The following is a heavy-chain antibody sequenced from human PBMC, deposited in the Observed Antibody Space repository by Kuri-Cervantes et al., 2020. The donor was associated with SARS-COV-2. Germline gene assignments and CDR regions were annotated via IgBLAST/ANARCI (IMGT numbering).Heavy chain of an antibody. J-gene: IGHJ4*02. D-gene: IGHD2-2*01. V-gene: IGHV4-59*12. CDR1: GFTFSSYA. CDR3: ARGAVD. CDR2: IYYNGST. Sequence: ESLKISCAASGFTFSSYAMSWVRQPPGKGLEWVGYIYYNGSTYYNPSLRSRVIVSVDRSKNQFSLNLNSVTAADTALYYCARGAVDWGQGTLVTDSS.